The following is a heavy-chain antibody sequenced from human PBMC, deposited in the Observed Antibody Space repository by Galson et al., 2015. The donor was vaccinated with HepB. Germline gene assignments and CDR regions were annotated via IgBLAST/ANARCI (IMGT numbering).Heavy chain of an antibody. CDR2: ITANAATT. V-gene: IGHV3-23*01. CDR1: GFTFSSYA. D-gene: IGHD5-24*01. CDR3: ARDPSAMMATIGGDY. Sequence: SLRLSCAASGFTFSSYAMSWVRQAPGKGLEWVSAITANAATTYYADSVKARFTISRDNSKNTLYLQMNSLRAEDTAVYYCARDPSAMMATIGGDYWGQGTLVTVSS. J-gene: IGHJ4*02.